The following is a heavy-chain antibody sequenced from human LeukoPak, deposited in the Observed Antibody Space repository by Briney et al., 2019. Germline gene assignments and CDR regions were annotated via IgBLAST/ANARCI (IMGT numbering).Heavy chain of an antibody. CDR2: IHTSGST. CDR3: AASGYNYAPSDY. Sequence: SETLSVTCTVSAGSIGIYYWNWIRQPAGNGLEWIGRIHTSGSTISNPSLKSRVTVSLDTSNNQVSLYLSSVTAADTAIYYCAASGYNYAPSDYWGQGTLVTVSS. CDR1: AGSIGIYY. J-gene: IGHJ4*02. V-gene: IGHV4-4*07. D-gene: IGHD5-18*01.